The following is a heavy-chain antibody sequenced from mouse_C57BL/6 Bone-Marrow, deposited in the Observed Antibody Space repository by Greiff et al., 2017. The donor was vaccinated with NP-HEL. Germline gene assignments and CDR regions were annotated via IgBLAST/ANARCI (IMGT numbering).Heavy chain of an antibody. CDR1: GFTFSSYA. CDR2: ISDGGSYT. J-gene: IGHJ1*03. D-gene: IGHD1-1*01. Sequence: EVQRVESGGGLVKPGGSLKLSCAASGFTFSSYAMSWVRQTPEKRLEWVATISDGGSYTYYPDNVKGRFTISRDNAKNNLYLQMSHLKSDDTAMYYCAAHITTVVARGYFDVWGTGTTVTVSS. V-gene: IGHV5-4*01. CDR3: AAHITTVVARGYFDV.